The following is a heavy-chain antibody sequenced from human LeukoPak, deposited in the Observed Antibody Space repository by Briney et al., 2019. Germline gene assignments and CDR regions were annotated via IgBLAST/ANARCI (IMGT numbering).Heavy chain of an antibody. CDR1: GFTFSSHW. Sequence: PGESLRLSCAASGFTFSSHWMTWVRQAPGKGLEWVANINQDGSERYYVDSVKGRFTISRDNAKNSLHLQMNSLRAEDTAVYYCARDSEYSSSFAFDIWGQGTMVTVSS. D-gene: IGHD6-13*01. J-gene: IGHJ3*02. CDR3: ARDSEYSSSFAFDI. V-gene: IGHV3-7*01. CDR2: INQDGSER.